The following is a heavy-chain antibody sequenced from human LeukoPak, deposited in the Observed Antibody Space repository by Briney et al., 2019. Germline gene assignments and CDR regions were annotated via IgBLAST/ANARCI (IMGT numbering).Heavy chain of an antibody. J-gene: IGHJ4*02. D-gene: IGHD3-10*01. V-gene: IGHV1-46*01. CDR2: IHPSGGST. CDR3: ARDGLWFGELLNLLGDY. CDR1: GYTFTSYY. Sequence: ASVKVSCKASGYTFTSYYMHWVRQAPGQGLELMGIIHPSGGSTSYAQKFQGRVTMTRDTSTSTVYMELSSLRSEDTAVYYCARDGLWFGELLNLLGDYWGQGTLVTVSS.